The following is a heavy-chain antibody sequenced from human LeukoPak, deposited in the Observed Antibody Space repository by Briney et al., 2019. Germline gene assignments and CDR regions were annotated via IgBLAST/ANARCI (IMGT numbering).Heavy chain of an antibody. D-gene: IGHD3-10*01. J-gene: IGHJ3*02. CDR3: ARDRTPNSYYSPHGAFDI. CDR2: ISSSGSTI. Sequence: GGSLRLSCAASGFTFSDYYMSWIRHAPGKGLECVSYISSSGSTIYYADSVKGRFTISRDNAKNSLYLQMNSLRAEDTAVYYCARDRTPNSYYSPHGAFDIWGQGTMVTVSS. CDR1: GFTFSDYY. V-gene: IGHV3-11*04.